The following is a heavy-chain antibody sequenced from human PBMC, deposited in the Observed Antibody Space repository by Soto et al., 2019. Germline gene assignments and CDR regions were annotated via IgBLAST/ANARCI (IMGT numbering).Heavy chain of an antibody. V-gene: IGHV4-39*02. Sequence: SETLSLTCTVAGGSIISSSYYWGWIRQPPGKGLEWIGSIYYSGSTYYNPSLKSRVTISVDTSKNQFSLKLSSVTAADTAVYYCATEGDYGDIDYWGQGTLVTVS. D-gene: IGHD4-17*01. CDR2: IYYSGST. CDR3: ATEGDYGDIDY. CDR1: GGSIISSSYY. J-gene: IGHJ4*02.